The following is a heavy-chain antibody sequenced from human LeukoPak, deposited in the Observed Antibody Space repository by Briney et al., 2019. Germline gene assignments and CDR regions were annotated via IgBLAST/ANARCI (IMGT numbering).Heavy chain of an antibody. V-gene: IGHV3-23*01. J-gene: IGHJ4*02. CDR1: DFNFITYA. CDR2: ISGGGDVT. D-gene: IGHD3-10*01. Sequence: GGSLRLSCAASDFNFITYAMSWVRQAPGKGLEWVSTISGGGDVTYYADSVKGRFTISRDNSKNTLYLQMNSLRVEDTAVYYCARDSSMLRGPLVIYYFDFWGQGTLVTVSS. CDR3: ARDSSMLRGPLVIYYFDF.